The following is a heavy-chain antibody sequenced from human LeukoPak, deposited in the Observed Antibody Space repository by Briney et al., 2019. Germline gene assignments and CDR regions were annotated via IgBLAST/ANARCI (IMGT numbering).Heavy chain of an antibody. CDR1: GGSISSYY. CDR3: ARLYCGGDCFDY. Sequence: SETLSLTCTVSGGSISSYYWSWLRQPPGKGLEWIGYIYYSGSTNYNPSLKSRVTISVDTSKNQFSLKLSSVTAADTVVYYCARLYCGGDCFDYWGQGTLVTVSS. D-gene: IGHD2-21*01. J-gene: IGHJ4*02. CDR2: IYYSGST. V-gene: IGHV4-59*01.